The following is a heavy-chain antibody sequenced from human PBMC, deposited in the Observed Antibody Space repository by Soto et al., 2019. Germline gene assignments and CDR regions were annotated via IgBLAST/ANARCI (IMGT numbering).Heavy chain of an antibody. CDR3: ARFRGYSYGYLDY. V-gene: IGHV3-30*03. D-gene: IGHD5-18*01. Sequence: PGGSLRLCCAASGFTFSSYGMHWVRQAPGKGLEWVAVISYDGSNKYYADSVKGRFTISRDNSKNTLYLKMNSLRAEDTAVYYCARFRGYSYGYLDYCGQGTLVTVSS. CDR2: ISYDGSNK. J-gene: IGHJ4*02. CDR1: GFTFSSYG.